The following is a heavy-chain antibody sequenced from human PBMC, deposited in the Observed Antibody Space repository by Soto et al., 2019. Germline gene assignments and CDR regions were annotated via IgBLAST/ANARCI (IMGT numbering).Heavy chain of an antibody. V-gene: IGHV3-30*03. D-gene: IGHD2-2*01. Sequence: QVQLVESGGGVVQPGRSLRLSCAASGFTFSNYGMHWVRQAPGKGLEWVAVISSDGSNKYYADSVQGRFTISRDNSRNTLYLQMISLRAEDTAVYYCASLGYCTSTSCQTRYYYYGMDVWGQGTAVTVSS. J-gene: IGHJ6*02. CDR3: ASLGYCTSTSCQTRYYYYGMDV. CDR1: GFTFSNYG. CDR2: ISSDGSNK.